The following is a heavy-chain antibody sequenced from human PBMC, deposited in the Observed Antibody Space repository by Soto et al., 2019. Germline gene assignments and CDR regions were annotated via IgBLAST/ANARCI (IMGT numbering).Heavy chain of an antibody. CDR1: GFTFSSYD. Sequence: GGSLRLSCAASGFTFSSYDMHWVRQATGKGLEWVAAIGTAGDTYYPGPVKGRFTISRDNGKNSLYLQMNNLRAGDTAVYYCARDKWYGYYYGMDVRGQGTTVTVSS. CDR2: IGTAGDT. D-gene: IGHD2-15*01. J-gene: IGHJ6*02. V-gene: IGHV3-13*04. CDR3: ARDKWYGYYYGMDV.